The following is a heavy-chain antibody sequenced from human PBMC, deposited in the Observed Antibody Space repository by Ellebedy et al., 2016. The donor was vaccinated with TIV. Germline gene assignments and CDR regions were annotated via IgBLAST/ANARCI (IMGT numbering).Heavy chain of an antibody. CDR3: ARDFGYYYYYGMDV. CDR2: ISSSSSTI. J-gene: IGHJ6*02. D-gene: IGHD3-10*01. CDR1: GFTFSSYS. Sequence: GESLKISXAASGFTFSSYSMNWVRQAPGKGLEWVSYISSSSSTIYYADSVKGRLTISRDNAKNSLYLQMNSLRDEDTAVYYCARDFGYYYYYGMDVWGQGTTVTVSS. V-gene: IGHV3-48*02.